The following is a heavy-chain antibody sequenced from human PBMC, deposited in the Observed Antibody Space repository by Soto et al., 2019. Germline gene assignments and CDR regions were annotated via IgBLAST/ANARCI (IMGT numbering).Heavy chain of an antibody. D-gene: IGHD2-2*01. V-gene: IGHV1-2*04. CDR3: ARVGQLPRKGAFDI. CDR1: GYTFTGYY. Sequence: GASVKVFCKASGYTFTGYYMHWVRQAPGQGLEWMGWINPNSGGTNYAQKFQGWVTMTRDTSISTAYMELSRLRSDDTAVYYCARVGQLPRKGAFDIWGQGTMVTVSS. CDR2: INPNSGGT. J-gene: IGHJ3*02.